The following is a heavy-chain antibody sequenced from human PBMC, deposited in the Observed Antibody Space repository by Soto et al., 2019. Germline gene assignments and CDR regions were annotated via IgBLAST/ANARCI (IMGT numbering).Heavy chain of an antibody. V-gene: IGHV4-59*01. J-gene: IGHJ5*02. CDR3: ARDRSGGLPPNWFDP. CDR2: IYYSGST. CDR1: GGSFSGYY. Sequence: SETLSLTCAVYGGSFSGYYRSWIRQPPGKGLEWIGYIYYSGSTNYNPSLKSRVTISVDTSKNQFSLKLSSVTAADTAVYYCARDRSGGLPPNWFDPWGQGTLVTVSS. D-gene: IGHD3-10*01.